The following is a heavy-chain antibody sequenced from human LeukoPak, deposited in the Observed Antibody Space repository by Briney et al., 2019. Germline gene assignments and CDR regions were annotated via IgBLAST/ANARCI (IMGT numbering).Heavy chain of an antibody. V-gene: IGHV1-69*13. Sequence: SVKVSCKASGGTFSSYAISWVRQAPGQGLERMGGIIPIFGTANYAQKFQGRVTITADESTSTAYMELSSLRSEDTAVYYCARADYVWGSYRYQFDYWGQGTLVTVSS. J-gene: IGHJ4*02. CDR1: GGTFSSYA. D-gene: IGHD3-16*02. CDR3: ARADYVWGSYRYQFDY. CDR2: IIPIFGTA.